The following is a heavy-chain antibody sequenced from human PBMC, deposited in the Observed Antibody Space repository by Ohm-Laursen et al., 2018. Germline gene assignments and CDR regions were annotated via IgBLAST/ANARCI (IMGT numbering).Heavy chain of an antibody. D-gene: IGHD4-17*01. J-gene: IGHJ4*02. Sequence: RSLRLSCSASGFTFDDYAMHWVRQAPGKGLEWVSGISWKSGSISYADSVKGRFTISRDNAKNSLYLQMNSLRAEDTAVYYCARDLGDYLWGQGTLVTVSS. V-gene: IGHV3-9*01. CDR2: ISWKSGSI. CDR1: GFTFDDYA. CDR3: ARDLGDYL.